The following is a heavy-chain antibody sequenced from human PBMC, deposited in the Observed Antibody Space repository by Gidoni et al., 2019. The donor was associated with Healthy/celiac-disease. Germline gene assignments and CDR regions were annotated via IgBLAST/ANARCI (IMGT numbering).Heavy chain of an antibody. Sequence: EVQLVESGGGLVQPGGSLRRSCAASVFTFRIYDMHWVRQAKGKGLEWGSAIGTAGDTYYQGSVKGRFTISRENAKNALYLQMNSLRAGDTAVYYCARGAHYYDSRSYGMDVWGQGTTVTVSS. V-gene: IGHV3-13*01. CDR1: VFTFRIYD. J-gene: IGHJ6*02. D-gene: IGHD3-22*01. CDR2: IGTAGDT. CDR3: ARGAHYYDSRSYGMDV.